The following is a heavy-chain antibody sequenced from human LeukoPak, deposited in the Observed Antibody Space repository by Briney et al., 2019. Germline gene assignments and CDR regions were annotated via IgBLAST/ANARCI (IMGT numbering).Heavy chain of an antibody. CDR3: ARGNRRPTVTTIDY. CDR1: GYTFTSYG. Sequence: ASVKVSCKASGYTFTSYGISWVRQAPGQGLEWMGWISAYNSDTNYAQKLQGRVTMTTDTSTSTAYMELRSLRSDDTAVYYCARGNRRPTVTTIDYWGQGTLVTVSS. D-gene: IGHD4-17*01. CDR2: ISAYNSDT. J-gene: IGHJ4*02. V-gene: IGHV1-18*01.